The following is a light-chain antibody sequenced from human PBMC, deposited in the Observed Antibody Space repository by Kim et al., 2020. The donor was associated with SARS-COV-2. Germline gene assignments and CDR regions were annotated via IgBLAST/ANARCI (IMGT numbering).Light chain of an antibody. CDR1: QTINNK. Sequence: SPGERATLSCRASQTINNKLVWYQHKPSQAPRLLIYDATTRATGVPARFIGSGSETDFTLTISSLQSEDFAVYYCQQSNDWPPLTFGQGTKVDIK. CDR3: QQSNDWPPLT. CDR2: DAT. J-gene: IGKJ1*01. V-gene: IGKV3-15*01.